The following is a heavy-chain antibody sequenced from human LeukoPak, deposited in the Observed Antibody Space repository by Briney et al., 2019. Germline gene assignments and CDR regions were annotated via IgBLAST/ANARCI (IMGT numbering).Heavy chain of an antibody. CDR2: ISYDGSNK. CDR1: GFTFSSYA. V-gene: IGHV3-30-3*01. J-gene: IGHJ4*01. Sequence: GGSLRLSCAASGFTFSSYAMHWVRQAPGKGLEWVAVISYDGSNKYYADSVKGRFTISRDNSKNTLYLQMNSLRAEDTAVYYCATSLHVPYSALDYWGHGTLVTVSS. D-gene: IGHD5-18*01. CDR3: ATSLHVPYSALDY.